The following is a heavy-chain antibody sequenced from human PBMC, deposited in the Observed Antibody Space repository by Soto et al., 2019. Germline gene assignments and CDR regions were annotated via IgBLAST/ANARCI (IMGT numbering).Heavy chain of an antibody. CDR1: GFTFSSYG. J-gene: IGHJ5*02. D-gene: IGHD5-18*01. Sequence: GGSLRLSCAASGFTFSSYGMHWVRQAPGKGLEWVAAISYDGSNKYYADSVKGRATLSRDTSKNTLYLQMYSLRAEDTAVYYCAKGRYSYGCLGPWGQGTLVTVSS. V-gene: IGHV3-30*18. CDR3: AKGRYSYGCLGP. CDR2: ISYDGSNK.